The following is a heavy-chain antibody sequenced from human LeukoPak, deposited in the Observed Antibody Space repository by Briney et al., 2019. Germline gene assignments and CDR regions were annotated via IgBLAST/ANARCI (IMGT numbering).Heavy chain of an antibody. J-gene: IGHJ4*02. CDR3: AKDSSVNHVQLGTDFDY. CDR1: GFTFSSYA. CDR2: ISGSGGST. V-gene: IGHV3-23*01. Sequence: GGSLRLSCAASGFTFSSYAMSWVRQAPGKGLEWVSAISGSGGSTYYADSVKGRFTISRDNSKNTLYLQMNSLRAEDTAVYYCAKDSSVNHVQLGTDFDYWGQGTLVTVSS. D-gene: IGHD3-22*01.